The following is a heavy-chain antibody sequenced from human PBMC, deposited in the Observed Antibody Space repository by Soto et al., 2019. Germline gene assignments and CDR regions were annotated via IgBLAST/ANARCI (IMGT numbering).Heavy chain of an antibody. Sequence: SDTLSLTCIVSGVSTTSYYWSWIRPSAGGGLEWMGRINTDGLSTDRPSFKSRLTMSLNTSKTQVSLRLISVPAEDTAVYFCARVPVAVAATEDYYGLDVWGQGTTVTVSS. CDR2: INTDGLS. CDR1: GVSTTSYY. V-gene: IGHV4-4*07. J-gene: IGHJ6*02. D-gene: IGHD2-15*01. CDR3: ARVPVAVAATEDYYGLDV.